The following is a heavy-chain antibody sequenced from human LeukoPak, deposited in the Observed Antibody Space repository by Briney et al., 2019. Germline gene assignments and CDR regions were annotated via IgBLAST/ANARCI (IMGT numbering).Heavy chain of an antibody. J-gene: IGHJ3*02. Sequence: GGSLRLSCAASGFTFSDYYMSWIRQAPGKGLEWVSYISSSGSTIYYADPVKRRFTISRDNDKNSLYLQMNSLRAEDTAVYYCATWGYDYVWVSYRNDAFDIWGQGTMVTVSS. V-gene: IGHV3-11*01. CDR2: ISSSGSTI. D-gene: IGHD3-16*02. CDR1: GFTFSDYY. CDR3: ATWGYDYVWVSYRNDAFDI.